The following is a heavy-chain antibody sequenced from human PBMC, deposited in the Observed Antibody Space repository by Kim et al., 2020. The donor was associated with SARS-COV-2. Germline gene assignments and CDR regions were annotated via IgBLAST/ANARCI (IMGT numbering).Heavy chain of an antibody. D-gene: IGHD3-22*01. CDR3: ARDRRYYDSSGYYPLLGY. CDR1: GYTFTSYA. J-gene: IGHJ4*02. V-gene: IGHV1-3*01. Sequence: ASVKVSCKASGYTFTSYAMHWVRQAPGQRLEWMGWINAGNGNTKYSQKFQSRVTITRDTSASTAYMELSSLRSEDTAVYYCARDRRYYDSSGYYPLLGYWGQGTLVTVSS. CDR2: INAGNGNT.